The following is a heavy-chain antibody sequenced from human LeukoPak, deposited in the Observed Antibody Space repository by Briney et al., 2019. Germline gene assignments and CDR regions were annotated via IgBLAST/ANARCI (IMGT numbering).Heavy chain of an antibody. J-gene: IGHJ4*02. D-gene: IGHD3-3*01. CDR3: ARGLITIFGVVTRGPDY. CDR2: IIPIFGTA. Sequence: SVKVSCKASGGTFSSYAISWVRQAPGQGLEWMGGIIPIFGTANYAQKLQGRVTVTTDTSTSTAYMELRSLRSDDTAVYYCARGLITIFGVVTRGPDYWGQGTLVAVSS. CDR1: GGTFSSYA. V-gene: IGHV1-69*05.